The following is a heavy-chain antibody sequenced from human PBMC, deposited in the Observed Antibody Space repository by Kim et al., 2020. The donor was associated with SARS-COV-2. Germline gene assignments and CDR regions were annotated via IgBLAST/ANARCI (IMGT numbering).Heavy chain of an antibody. CDR2: IVGGGDET. Sequence: ASVKVSCKASGYTVSSYAMHWVRQAPGQRLEWMGWIVGGGDETKYSQKFQGRVTITRDTSASTVHMELRSLTSEDTAVYYCGRGLYYKDGSGHHNYGMDAWGQGTTVTVSS. J-gene: IGHJ6*01. D-gene: IGHD3-22*01. CDR1: GYTVSSYA. CDR3: GRGLYYKDGSGHHNYGMDA. V-gene: IGHV1-3*01.